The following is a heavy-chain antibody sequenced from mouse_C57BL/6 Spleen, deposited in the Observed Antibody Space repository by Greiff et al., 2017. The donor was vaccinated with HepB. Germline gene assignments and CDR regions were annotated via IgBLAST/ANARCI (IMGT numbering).Heavy chain of an antibody. CDR1: GFTFSDFY. V-gene: IGHV7-1*01. J-gene: IGHJ3*01. CDR3: ARDAGYDYDGGFAY. D-gene: IGHD2-4*01. Sequence: DVMLVESGGGLVQSGRSLRLSCATSGFTFSDFYMEWVRQAPGKGLEWIAASRNKANDYTTEYSASVKGRFIVSRDTSQSILYLQMNALRAEDTAIYYCARDAGYDYDGGFAYWGQGTLVTVSA. CDR2: SRNKANDYTT.